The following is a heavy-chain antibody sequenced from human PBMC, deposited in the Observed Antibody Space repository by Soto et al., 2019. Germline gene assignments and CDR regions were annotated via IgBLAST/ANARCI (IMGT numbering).Heavy chain of an antibody. CDR3: AREQKNGGGDYSYYGLDV. J-gene: IGHJ6*02. V-gene: IGHV1-46*01. Sequence: ASVKVSCKPSGHTFTSYYMHWVRQAPGQGLEWMGIINPSGGSTSYAQRFQGRVTMTRDTSTSTVYMELSSLRSEDTAVYYCAREQKNGGGDYSYYGLDVWGQGTTVTVSS. CDR1: GHTFTSYY. CDR2: INPSGGST. D-gene: IGHD2-8*01.